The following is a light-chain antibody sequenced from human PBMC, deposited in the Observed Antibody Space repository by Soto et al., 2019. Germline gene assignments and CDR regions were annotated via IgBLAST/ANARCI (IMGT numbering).Light chain of an antibody. J-gene: IGKJ2*01. V-gene: IGKV1-5*03. CDR1: QSISTW. Sequence: DIQMTQSPSTLPASVGDRVTITCRASQSISTWLAWYQQQPGKAPKLLIYKASSLQSGAPSRFSGSGSGTQFTLTINTLQPDDFATYYCQQYDSYPYTFGQGTKLEIK. CDR2: KAS. CDR3: QQYDSYPYT.